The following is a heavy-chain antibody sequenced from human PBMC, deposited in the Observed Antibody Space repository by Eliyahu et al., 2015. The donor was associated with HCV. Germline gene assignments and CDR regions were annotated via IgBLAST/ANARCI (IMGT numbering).Heavy chain of an antibody. CDR3: AKRSPYCSSTSCPDY. CDR1: GFTFSTYA. V-gene: IGHV3-23*01. Sequence: EVQLLESGGGLVQPGGSLRLSCVASGFTFSTYAMXWVRQAPGKGLEWVSGITGSGTNTDYADSVKGRFTISRDNSRNTLYLQLNSLRAEDTAVYYCAKRSPYCSSTSCPDYWGQGTLVTVSS. D-gene: IGHD2-2*01. CDR2: ITGSGTNT. J-gene: IGHJ4*02.